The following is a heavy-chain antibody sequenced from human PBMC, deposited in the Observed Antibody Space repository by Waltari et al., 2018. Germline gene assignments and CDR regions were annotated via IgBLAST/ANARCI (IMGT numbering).Heavy chain of an antibody. CDR1: GFSSGPFG. J-gene: IGHJ5*02. Sequence: QVQLVESGGGVVQLGLSLGLPFAAVGFSSGPFGRHWVRQAPGKGLEWVALASFDGSTTYYADSVRGRFTISRDNSKNTLYLDINTLRVDDTAIYYCAKDAFGNTYLDHWGQGTLVTVSS. CDR2: ASFDGSTT. D-gene: IGHD3-10*01. V-gene: IGHV3-30*02. CDR3: AKDAFGNTYLDH.